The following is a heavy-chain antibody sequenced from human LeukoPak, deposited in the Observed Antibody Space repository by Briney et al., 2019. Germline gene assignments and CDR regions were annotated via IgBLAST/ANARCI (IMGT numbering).Heavy chain of an antibody. V-gene: IGHV4-59*01. D-gene: IGHD1-26*01. CDR1: GGSMRSYY. CDR2: IYYSGST. J-gene: IGHJ6*03. Sequence: PSGTLSLTCTVSGGSMRSYYWSWIRQPPGKGLEWIGYIYYSGSTNYNPSLKSRVTISVDTSKNQFSLKLSSVTAADTAVYYCASGAYSYYYMDVWGKGTTVTISS. CDR3: ASGAYSYYYMDV.